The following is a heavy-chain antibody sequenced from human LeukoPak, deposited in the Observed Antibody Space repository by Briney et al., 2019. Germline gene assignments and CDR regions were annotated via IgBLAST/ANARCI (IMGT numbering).Heavy chain of an antibody. D-gene: IGHD6-13*01. CDR3: ASKLVARFDY. CDR1: GFTFSSYG. J-gene: IGHJ4*02. V-gene: IGHV3-30*02. CDR2: IRYDGSNR. Sequence: GGSLRLSCAASGFTFSSYGMHWVRQAPGKGLEWVAFIRYDGSNRYYADSVKGRFTISRDNAKNTLYLQMNSLRAEDTAVYYCASKLVARFDYWGQGTLVTISS.